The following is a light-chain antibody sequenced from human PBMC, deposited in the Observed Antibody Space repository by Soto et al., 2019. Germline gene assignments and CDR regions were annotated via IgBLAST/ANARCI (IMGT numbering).Light chain of an antibody. J-gene: IGKJ1*01. CDR3: QQYNNWPPWT. CDR2: GXS. CDR1: QSVSSN. V-gene: IGKV3-15*01. Sequence: EIVMTQSPATLSVSPGERATLSCRASQSVSSNLAWYQQKPGQAPRLLIYGXSTRAXGXPXXXXXSXXGTEFTLTXXXXXXXDXAVYYGQQYNNWPPWTLAQGTKVEIK.